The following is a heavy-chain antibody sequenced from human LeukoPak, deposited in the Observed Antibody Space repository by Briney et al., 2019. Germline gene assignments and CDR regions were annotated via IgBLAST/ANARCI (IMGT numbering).Heavy chain of an antibody. CDR3: ARDTASRIVVVPRSDY. V-gene: IGHV1-18*01. D-gene: IGHD2-2*01. Sequence: ASVKVSCKASGYTFTSYGISWVRQAPGQGLEWMGWISAYNGNTNYAQKLQGRVTMTTDTSTSTAYMELRSLGSDDTAVYYCARDTASRIVVVPRSDYWGQGTLVTVSS. J-gene: IGHJ4*02. CDR1: GYTFTSYG. CDR2: ISAYNGNT.